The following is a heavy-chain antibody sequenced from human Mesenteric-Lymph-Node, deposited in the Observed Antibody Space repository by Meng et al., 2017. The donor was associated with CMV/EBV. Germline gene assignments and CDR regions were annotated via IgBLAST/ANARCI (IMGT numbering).Heavy chain of an antibody. J-gene: IGHJ6*02. D-gene: IGHD3-22*01. Sequence: SVKVSCKASGGTFSSYTISWVRQAPGQGLEWMGRIIPILGIANYAQKFQGRVTITADKSTSTAYMELSSLRSEDTAVYYCARGLQSGSSGYYYYGSWYYYGMDVWGQGTTVTVSS. CDR3: ARGLQSGSSGYYYYGSWYYYGMDV. V-gene: IGHV1-69*02. CDR1: GGTFSSYT. CDR2: IIPILGIA.